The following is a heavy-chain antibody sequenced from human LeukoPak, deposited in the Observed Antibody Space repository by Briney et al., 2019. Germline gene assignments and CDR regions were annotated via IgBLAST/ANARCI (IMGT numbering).Heavy chain of an antibody. CDR2: IKRDGSTI. Sequence: PGGSLRLSCVASGFSIRNYWMSGVRQAPGKELEWVASIKRDGSTIYYVNSVKGRFTISRDNAKNSLSVQMNSLRVEDTAVYYCARDITDGTTNFDYWGQGTLVTVSS. V-gene: IGHV3-7*01. CDR1: GFSIRNYW. J-gene: IGHJ4*02. D-gene: IGHD1-1*01. CDR3: ARDITDGTTNFDY.